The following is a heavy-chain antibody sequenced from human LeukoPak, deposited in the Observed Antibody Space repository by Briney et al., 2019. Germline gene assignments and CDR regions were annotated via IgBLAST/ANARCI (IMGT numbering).Heavy chain of an antibody. D-gene: IGHD2-15*01. Sequence: SETLSLTCTVSGGSISGYYWSWIRQPPGKGLEWIGYIYYSGSTNYNPSLRSRVTISVDTSKNQFSLKLTSVTAADMAVYYCARLGCSGGSCYDEYWGQGTLVTVSS. CDR3: ARLGCSGGSCYDEY. J-gene: IGHJ4*02. V-gene: IGHV4-59*08. CDR2: IYYSGST. CDR1: GGSISGYY.